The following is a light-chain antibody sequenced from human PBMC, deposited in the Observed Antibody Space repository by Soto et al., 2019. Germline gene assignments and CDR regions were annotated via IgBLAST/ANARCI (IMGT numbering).Light chain of an antibody. CDR1: QSISNY. Sequence: DIQMTQSPSSLSASVGDSVTITCRASQSISNYLNWYQQKPGKAPKLLVYAASSLQSGVPSRFSGSGSWTDFTLTSRSLQPEDFATYYCQQSYSTPFSFGPGTKVDIK. CDR3: QQSYSTPFS. V-gene: IGKV1-39*01. CDR2: AAS. J-gene: IGKJ3*01.